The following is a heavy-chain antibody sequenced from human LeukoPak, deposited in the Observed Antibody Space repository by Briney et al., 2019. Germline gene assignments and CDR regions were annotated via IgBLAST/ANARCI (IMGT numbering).Heavy chain of an antibody. CDR1: GFTFDDYA. V-gene: IGHV3-9*01. Sequence: GGSLRLSCAASGFTFDDYAMHWVRQAPGKGLEWVSGISWNYGNIAYADSVKGRFTISRDNAKNFLYLEMNSLRTEDTALYYRTKDIGTGGSATVTTFLPYGMDVWGQGTTVTVSS. D-gene: IGHD4-17*01. J-gene: IGHJ6*02. CDR2: ISWNYGNI. CDR3: TKDIGTGGSATVTTFLPYGMDV.